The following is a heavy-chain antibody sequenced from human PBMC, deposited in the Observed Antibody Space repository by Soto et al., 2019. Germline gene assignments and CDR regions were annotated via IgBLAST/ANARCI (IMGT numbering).Heavy chain of an antibody. CDR1: GFTFNSYG. V-gene: IGHV3-30*18. Sequence: QVQLVESGGGVVQPGRSLRLSCAASGFTFNSYGMHWVRQAPGKGLEWVASISHDGTNKYYVDSVKGRFTISRDNSKSTLYLQMNSLRAEDKAVYYCAKTPWEKYYSSWFDCWGQGTLVTVSS. CDR2: ISHDGTNK. CDR3: AKTPWEKYYSSWFDC. J-gene: IGHJ4*02. D-gene: IGHD1-26*01.